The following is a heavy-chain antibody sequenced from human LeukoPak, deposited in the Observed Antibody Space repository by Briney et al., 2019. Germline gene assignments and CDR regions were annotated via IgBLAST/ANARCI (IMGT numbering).Heavy chain of an antibody. CDR3: AGAIAAAGTREGY. CDR1: GGSISSSNW. V-gene: IGHV4-4*02. J-gene: IGHJ4*02. D-gene: IGHD6-13*01. CDR2: IYHSGST. Sequence: SETLSLTCAVSGGSISSSNWWSWVGQPPGKGLEWIGEIYHSGSTNYNPSLKSRVTISVDKSKNQFSLKLSSVTAADTALYYCAGAIAAAGTREGYWGQGTLVTVSS.